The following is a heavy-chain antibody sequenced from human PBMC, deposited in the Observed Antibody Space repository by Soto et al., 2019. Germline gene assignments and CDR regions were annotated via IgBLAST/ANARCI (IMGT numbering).Heavy chain of an antibody. CDR3: AHTFSSVTPWYFDV. CDR2: IYWDDDK. CDR1: GFSLSTSGVG. V-gene: IGHV2-5*02. D-gene: IGHD4-17*01. Sequence: QITLKESGPTLVKPTQTLTLTCTFSGFSLSTSGVGVGWIRQPPGKALEWLALIYWDDDKRYSPSLRSRLTIAKDTSKNQVVLTITNLDPVDTATYYCAHTFSSVTPWYFDVWGRGTLVTVSS. J-gene: IGHJ2*01.